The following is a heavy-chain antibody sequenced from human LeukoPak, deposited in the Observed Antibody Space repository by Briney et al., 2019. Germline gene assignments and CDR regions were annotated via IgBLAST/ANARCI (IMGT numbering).Heavy chain of an antibody. CDR2: INPNSGGT. V-gene: IGHV1-2*02. CDR1: GYTFTTYG. J-gene: IGHJ4*02. D-gene: IGHD4-17*01. CDR3: ARSDDYGDPYFDY. Sequence: GASVKVSCKASGYTFTTYGINWVRQAPGQGLEWMGWINPNSGGTNYAQKFQGRVTMTRDTSISTAYMELSRLRSDDTAVYYCARSDDYGDPYFDYWGQGTLVTVSS.